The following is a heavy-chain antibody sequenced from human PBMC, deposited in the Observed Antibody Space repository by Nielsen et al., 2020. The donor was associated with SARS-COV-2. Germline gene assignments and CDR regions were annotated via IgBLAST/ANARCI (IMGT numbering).Heavy chain of an antibody. J-gene: IGHJ6*02. Sequence: GGSLRLSCAASGFTFSSYGMHWVRQAPGKGLEWVAVIWYDGSNKYYADSVKGRFTISRDNSKNTLYLQMNSLRAEDTAVYYCARRPYYYDSSGSHPPQDYYYYGMDVWGQGTTVTVSS. CDR3: ARRPYYYDSSGSHPPQDYYYYGMDV. D-gene: IGHD3-22*01. V-gene: IGHV3-33*01. CDR2: IWYDGSNK. CDR1: GFTFSSYG.